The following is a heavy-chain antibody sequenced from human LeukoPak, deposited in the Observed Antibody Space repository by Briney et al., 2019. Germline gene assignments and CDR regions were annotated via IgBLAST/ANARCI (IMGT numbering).Heavy chain of an antibody. J-gene: IGHJ4*02. CDR2: ISAYNGNT. Sequence: ASVKVSCKASGYTFTSYGISWVRQAPGQGLEWMGWISAYNGNTNYAQKLQGRVTMTTDTSTSTAYMELRSLRSDDTAVYYCARPRVDYYDSSVLPYSFAYGGKEPLVPVS. CDR1: GYTFTSYG. V-gene: IGHV1-18*01. CDR3: ARPRVDYYDSSVLPYSFAY. D-gene: IGHD3-22*01.